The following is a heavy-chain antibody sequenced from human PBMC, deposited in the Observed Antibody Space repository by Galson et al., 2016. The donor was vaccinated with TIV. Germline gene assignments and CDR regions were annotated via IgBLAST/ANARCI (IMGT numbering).Heavy chain of an antibody. CDR1: GFSLSTSGVA. D-gene: IGHD3-9*01. CDR2: IYWNDDK. Sequence: PALVKPPQTLTLTCTFSGFSLSTSGVAVAWIRQPPGKALEWLAVIYWNDDKRYSPSLKSGLIITKDTSKDQVVLTMTDLDPVDTAAYYCAHTRTTAGCDHWGHGTLVTVSS. J-gene: IGHJ4*01. V-gene: IGHV2-5*01. CDR3: AHTRTTAGCDH.